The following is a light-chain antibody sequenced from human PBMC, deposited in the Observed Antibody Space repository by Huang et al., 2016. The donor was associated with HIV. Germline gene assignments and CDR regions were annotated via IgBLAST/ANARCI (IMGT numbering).Light chain of an antibody. CDR3: QQGYSALIT. Sequence: DILLTQSPSSLSASVGDRVTITCRASQNINTYLTWYQQKPGKAPNLLIHSASTLQTGVPSRFCGSGSGTDFTLTVNSLQPEDSATYYCQQGYSALITFGQGTRL. V-gene: IGKV1-39*01. CDR2: SAS. CDR1: QNINTY. J-gene: IGKJ5*01.